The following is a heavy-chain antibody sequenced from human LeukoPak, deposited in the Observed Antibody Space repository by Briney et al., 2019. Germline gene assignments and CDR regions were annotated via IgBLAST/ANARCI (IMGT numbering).Heavy chain of an antibody. D-gene: IGHD2-8*02. CDR1: GFTFSNFW. J-gene: IGHJ4*02. CDR3: VGGYDPHY. Sequence: RGSLRLSCAASGFTFSNFWMHWVRQAPGKGLVWVSRTNSDGGDTSYADSVKGRLTISRDNAKNTLYLQMNSLRAEDTAIYYCVGGYDPHYWGQGTLVTVSA. V-gene: IGHV3-74*01. CDR2: TNSDGGDT.